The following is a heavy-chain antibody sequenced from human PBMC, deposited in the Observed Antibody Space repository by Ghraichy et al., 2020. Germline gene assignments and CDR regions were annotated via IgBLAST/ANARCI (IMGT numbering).Heavy chain of an antibody. CDR3: ATGISLNKDIYYCALDV. Sequence: SETLSLTCTVSGGSISSSNYYWGWIRQSPGKGLEWIGSIYQSGSTYYNPSLKSRVTISVDTSKKQFSLKLSSVTAADTAVYYCATGISLNKDIYYCALDVWGQGTTVTVSS. D-gene: IGHD1-1*01. CDR2: IYQSGST. J-gene: IGHJ6*02. V-gene: IGHV4-39*01. CDR1: GGSISSSNYY.